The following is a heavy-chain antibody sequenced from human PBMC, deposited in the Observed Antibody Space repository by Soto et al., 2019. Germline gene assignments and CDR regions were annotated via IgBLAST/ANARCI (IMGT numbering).Heavy chain of an antibody. D-gene: IGHD1-26*01. J-gene: IGHJ3*02. CDR1: GFTFGDYA. V-gene: IGHV3-49*03. CDR3: TRDSGSYSGTGYAFDI. CDR2: IRSKAYGGTT. Sequence: GGSLRLSCTASGFTFGDYAMSWFRQAPGKGLEWVGFIRSKAYGGTTEYAASVKGRFTISRDDSKSIAYLQMNSLKTEDTAVYYCTRDSGSYSGTGYAFDIWGQGTMVTVSS.